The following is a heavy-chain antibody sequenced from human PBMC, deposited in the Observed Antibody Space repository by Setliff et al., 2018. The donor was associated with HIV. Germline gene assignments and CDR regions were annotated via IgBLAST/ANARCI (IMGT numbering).Heavy chain of an antibody. Sequence: GASVKVSCKASADIFNAYYIHWVRQAPGQGLEWMGWITPNGDDTNYPQKFEGRVTLTRDTSIATAYMELRSLTSDDTAVYYCARVADRNYDFWSAYEYWGQGTLVTVSS. CDR1: ADIFNAYY. CDR2: ITPNGDDT. CDR3: ARVADRNYDFWSAYEY. D-gene: IGHD3-3*01. J-gene: IGHJ4*02. V-gene: IGHV1-2*02.